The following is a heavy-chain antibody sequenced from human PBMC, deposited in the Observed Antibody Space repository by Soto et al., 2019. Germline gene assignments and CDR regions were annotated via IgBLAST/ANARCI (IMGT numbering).Heavy chain of an antibody. J-gene: IGHJ4*02. V-gene: IGHV3-15*02. CDR1: GFTFNSAW. D-gene: IGHD2-2*01. Sequence: EVPLVESGGALVKPGESLTLSCAASGFTFNSAWMTWVRQAPGKGLEWVGRIKSWTDGGRVDTDAPVKGRFTISRDDLKNTCYLQRSSLKSEDTAVYYCTTSRSEKSCTSVSCYGDGAYWGQGTLVTVSS. CDR3: TTSRSEKSCTSVSCYGDGAY. CDR2: IKSWTDGGRV.